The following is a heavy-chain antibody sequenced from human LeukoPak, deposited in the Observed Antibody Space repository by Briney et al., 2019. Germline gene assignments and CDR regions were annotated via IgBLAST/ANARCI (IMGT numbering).Heavy chain of an antibody. J-gene: IGHJ4*02. D-gene: IGHD7-27*01. CDR3: ARGGRTGDLDY. Sequence: SETLSLTCTVSGDSISSGGYYWNWIRQHPGKGLEWIGYIYFSGSTYYSPSLKSRVTISVDTSNNQFSLKLSSVIAADSAVYYRARGGRTGDLDYWGQGTLVTVSS. CDR1: GDSISSGGYY. V-gene: IGHV4-31*03. CDR2: IYFSGST.